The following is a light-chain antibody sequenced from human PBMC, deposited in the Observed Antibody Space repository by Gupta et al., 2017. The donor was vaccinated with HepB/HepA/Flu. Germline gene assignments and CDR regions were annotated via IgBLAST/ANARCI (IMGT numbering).Light chain of an antibody. CDR3: QQYGGSWT. J-gene: IGKJ1*01. CDR2: GAS. Sequence: ETVLTQSPGTLSLSLGESATLSCRASQRVRSSYLAWYQKKPGQAPRLLIYGASTRATGIPDRFSGSGSGTDFTLTITGLEPEDFAVYYCQQYGGSWTFGQGTKVDI. CDR1: QRVRSSY. V-gene: IGKV3-20*01.